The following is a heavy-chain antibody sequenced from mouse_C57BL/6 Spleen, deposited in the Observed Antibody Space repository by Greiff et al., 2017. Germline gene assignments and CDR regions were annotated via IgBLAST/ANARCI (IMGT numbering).Heavy chain of an antibody. V-gene: IGHV1-52*01. CDR1: GYTFTSYW. J-gene: IGHJ3*01. D-gene: IGHD1-1*01. CDR3: ARNYGSSGWFAY. CDR2: IDPSDSET. Sequence: QVQLQQPGAELVRPGSSVKLSCKASGYTFTSYWMHWVKQRPIQGLEWIGNIDPSDSETHYNQKFKDKATLTVDKSSSTAYMQLSSLTSEDSAVYYCARNYGSSGWFAYWGQGTLVTVSA.